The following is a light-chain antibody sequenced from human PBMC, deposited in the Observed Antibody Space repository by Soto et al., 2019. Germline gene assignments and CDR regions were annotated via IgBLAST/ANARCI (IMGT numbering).Light chain of an antibody. Sequence: IGFSLSPFTLSFFPLERASLSCKAGQSVSSSYLAWYQQKPGQAPTLLIYGASSRATGIPDRFSGSGSGTDFSLTIRRLEPDDFATDYCQQAHSFPITFGHVTRLEIK. CDR2: GAS. CDR3: QQAHSFPIT. J-gene: IGKJ5*01. V-gene: IGKV3-20*01. CDR1: QSVSSSY.